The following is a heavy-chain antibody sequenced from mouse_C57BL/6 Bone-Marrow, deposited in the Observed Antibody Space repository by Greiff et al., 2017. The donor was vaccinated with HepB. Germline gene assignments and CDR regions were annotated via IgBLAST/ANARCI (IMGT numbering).Heavy chain of an antibody. D-gene: IGHD2-4*01. CDR1: GYTFTNYW. V-gene: IGHV1-63*01. CDR2: IYPGGGYT. Sequence: QVQLKESGAELVRPGTSVKMSCKASGYTFTNYWIGWAKQRPGHGLEWIGDIYPGGGYTNYNEKFKGKATLTADKSSSTAYMQFSSLTSEDSAIYYCARSGYDYDGFDYWGQGTTLTVSS. J-gene: IGHJ2*01. CDR3: ARSGYDYDGFDY.